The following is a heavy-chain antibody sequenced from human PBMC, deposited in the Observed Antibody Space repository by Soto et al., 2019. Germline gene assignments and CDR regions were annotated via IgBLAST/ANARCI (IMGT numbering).Heavy chain of an antibody. Sequence: QVQLVQSGAEVKKPGSSVKVSCKASGGTLRTYTVIWVRQAPGQGLEWMGRILPMVDITNSAQSFQGRLTMTADKSTSTVYLELSSLRFEDTALYYCTLGSWSAETFDIWGRGTMVTVSS. CDR3: TLGSWSAETFDI. V-gene: IGHV1-69*02. CDR2: ILPMVDIT. D-gene: IGHD2-2*01. J-gene: IGHJ3*02. CDR1: GGTLRTYT.